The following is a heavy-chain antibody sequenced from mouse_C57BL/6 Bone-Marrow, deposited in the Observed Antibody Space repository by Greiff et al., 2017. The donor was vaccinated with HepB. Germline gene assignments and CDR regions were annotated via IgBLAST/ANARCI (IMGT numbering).Heavy chain of an antibody. J-gene: IGHJ2*01. CDR2: INPNNGGT. CDR3: ARGGDYDETDY. V-gene: IGHV1-26*01. D-gene: IGHD2-4*01. CDR1: GYTFTDYY. Sequence: EVQLQQSGPELVKPGASVKISCKASGYTFTDYYMNWVKQSHGKSLEWIGDINPNNGGTSYNQKFKGKATLTVDKSSSTAYMELRSLTSEDSAVYYCARGGDYDETDYWGQGTTLTVSS.